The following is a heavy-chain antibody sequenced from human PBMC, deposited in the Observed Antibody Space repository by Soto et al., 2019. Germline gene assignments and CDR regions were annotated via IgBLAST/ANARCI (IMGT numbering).Heavy chain of an antibody. CDR2: VYQSGST. Sequence: PSETLSLTYTVSGGSITTTGFTANWIRQSPGKGLEWIGYVYQSGSTFYNPSLRSRVTISADRSKNQFSLKLNSVTAADTAVYYCARGNINVVEGLVSWFDPWGQGTLVTVSS. CDR1: GGSITTTGFT. V-gene: IGHV4-30-2*06. CDR3: ARGNINVVEGLVSWFDP. J-gene: IGHJ5*02. D-gene: IGHD2-21*01.